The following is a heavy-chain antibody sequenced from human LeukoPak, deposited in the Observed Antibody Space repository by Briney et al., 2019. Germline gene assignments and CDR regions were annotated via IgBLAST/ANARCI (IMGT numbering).Heavy chain of an antibody. CDR2: INYSGSS. D-gene: IGHD6-19*01. Sequence: PSETLSLTCTVSGVSISSYYWSWIRQPPGKGLELIGFINYSGSSSYNPSLKSGVTISVNTSKSQFSLKLSSVIAADTAVYYCARRAYSSGFDDIDYWGQGTLVTVSS. CDR1: GVSISSYY. J-gene: IGHJ4*02. V-gene: IGHV4-59*08. CDR3: ARRAYSSGFDDIDY.